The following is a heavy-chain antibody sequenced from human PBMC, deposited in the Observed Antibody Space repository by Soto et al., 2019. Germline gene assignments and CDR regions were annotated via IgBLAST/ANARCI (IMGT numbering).Heavy chain of an antibody. D-gene: IGHD3-10*01. CDR1: WLIFYKHA. CDR3: ASRNYYASGSYYWYYFDY. V-gene: IGHV3-23*01. CDR2: ISGSGDST. Sequence: GGSLRLSRAAPWLIFYKHALSLVPPAPWGGVQLVSGISGSGDSTYYADSVKGRFTISRDNSKNTLYLQMNSLRAEDTALYYCASRNYYASGSYYWYYFDYWSQGTLVTVSS. J-gene: IGHJ4*02.